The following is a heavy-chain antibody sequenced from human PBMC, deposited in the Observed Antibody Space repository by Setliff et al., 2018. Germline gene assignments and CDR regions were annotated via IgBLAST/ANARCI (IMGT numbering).Heavy chain of an antibody. CDR3: ARVKAPALYYGAMGY. Sequence: ASVKVSCKASGYTFTGYYMHWVRQAPGQGLEWMGRINPNSGGTNYAQKFQGRVTMTRDTSISTAYMELSRLRSDDTAVYYCARVKAPALYYGAMGYWGQGTLVTV. V-gene: IGHV1-2*06. D-gene: IGHD4-17*01. CDR1: GYTFTGYY. CDR2: INPNSGGT. J-gene: IGHJ4*02.